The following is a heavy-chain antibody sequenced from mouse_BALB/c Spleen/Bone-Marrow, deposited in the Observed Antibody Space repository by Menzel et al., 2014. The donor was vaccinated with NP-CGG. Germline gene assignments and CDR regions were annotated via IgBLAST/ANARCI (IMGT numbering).Heavy chain of an antibody. CDR2: SRNKAKHYTT. V-gene: IGHV7-1*02. J-gene: IGHJ3*01. CDR3: ARDVGYGNYFVY. D-gene: IGHD2-10*02. CDR1: GFTFSDFY. Sequence: EVKLVESGGGLVQPGDSLRLSCATSGFTFSDFYMEWVRPPPGKRLEWIAASRNKAKHYTTEYSASVKGRFIVSRDTSQGILYLQMNALRAEDTAIYYCARDVGYGNYFVYWGQGTLVTVSA.